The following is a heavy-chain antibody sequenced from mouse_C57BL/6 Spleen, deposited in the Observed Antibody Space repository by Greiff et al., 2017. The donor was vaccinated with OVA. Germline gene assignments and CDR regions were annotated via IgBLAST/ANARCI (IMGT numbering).Heavy chain of an antibody. D-gene: IGHD1-1*01. Sequence: QVHVKQPGAELVKPGASVKLSCKASGYTFTSYWMHWVKQRPGQGLEWIGMIHPNSGRTNYNEKFKSKATLTVDKSSSTAYMQLSSLTSEDSAVYYCARSGTTRWYFDVWGTGTTVTVSS. CDR3: ARSGTTRWYFDV. CDR2: IHPNSGRT. CDR1: GYTFTSYW. V-gene: IGHV1-64*01. J-gene: IGHJ1*03.